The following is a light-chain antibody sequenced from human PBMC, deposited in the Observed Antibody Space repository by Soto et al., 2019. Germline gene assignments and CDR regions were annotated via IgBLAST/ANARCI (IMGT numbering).Light chain of an antibody. CDR2: ENN. Sequence: QSALTQPPSVSAAPGQKVTISCSGSSSNIGNNYVSWYQQLPGTAPKLLIYENNKRPSGIPDRFSGSKSGTSATLGITGLQTGDEADYYCGTWDSSLSFYVFGTGTKVTVL. J-gene: IGLJ1*01. CDR1: SSNIGNNY. V-gene: IGLV1-51*02. CDR3: GTWDSSLSFYV.